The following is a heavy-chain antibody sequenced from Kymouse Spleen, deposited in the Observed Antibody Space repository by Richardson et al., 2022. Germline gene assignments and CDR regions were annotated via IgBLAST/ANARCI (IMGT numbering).Heavy chain of an antibody. CDR1: GFTFDDYA. CDR2: ISWNSGSI. J-gene: IGHJ6*02. CDR3: AKDTYSGSSYYYYYGMDV. D-gene: IGHD1-26*01. V-gene: IGHV3-9*01. Sequence: EVQLVESGGGLVQPGRSLRLSCAASGFTFDDYAMHWVRQAPGKGLEWVSGISWNSGSIGYADSVKGRFTISRDNAKNSLYLQMNSLRAEDTALYYCAKDTYSGSSYYYYYGMDVWGQGTTVTVSS.